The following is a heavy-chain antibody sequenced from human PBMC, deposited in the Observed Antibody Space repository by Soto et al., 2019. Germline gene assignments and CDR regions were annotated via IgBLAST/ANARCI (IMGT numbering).Heavy chain of an antibody. CDR1: GFTFSSYA. D-gene: IGHD6-19*01. J-gene: IGHJ4*02. CDR2: LSGNGGVT. V-gene: IGHV3-23*01. CDR3: AKPRGVVGQWLDGFDW. Sequence: EVQLLESGGGLVQPGGSLRLSCAASGFTFSSYAVSWVRQAPGKGLQWVSSLSGNGGVTYYAESVKGRFTISRDNSKNTLYLQMNSLRAEDTAVYYCAKPRGVVGQWLDGFDWWGQGTLVTVSS.